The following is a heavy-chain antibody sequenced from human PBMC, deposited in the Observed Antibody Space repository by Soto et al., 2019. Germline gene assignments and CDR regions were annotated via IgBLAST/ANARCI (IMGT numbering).Heavy chain of an antibody. CDR2: ISGSGQTT. CDR3: AGGSRDTSGYYDFDY. J-gene: IGHJ4*02. Sequence: EVQLLESGGGLGQPGGSLRLSCAGSGFTFSRFAMSWVRQVPGKGLEWVSAISGSGQTTYYADSVKGRFTVSRDNSNNTLYLQMNSLRAEDTAVYYCAGGSRDTSGYYDFDYWGQGTLVTVSS. V-gene: IGHV3-23*01. D-gene: IGHD3-22*01. CDR1: GFTFSRFA.